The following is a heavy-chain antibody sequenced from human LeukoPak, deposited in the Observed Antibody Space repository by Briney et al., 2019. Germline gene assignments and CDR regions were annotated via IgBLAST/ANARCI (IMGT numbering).Heavy chain of an antibody. J-gene: IGHJ5*02. Sequence: SETLSLTCNVSGASVSSGSYYWSWIRQPPGKELEWIGYIYYSGSTSYNPSLKSRVTISVDTSKNHFSLKLSSVTAADTAVYYCAREILTTVTEGRSGWFDPWGQGTLVTVSS. D-gene: IGHD4-17*01. CDR1: GASVSSGSYY. CDR3: AREILTTVTEGRSGWFDP. V-gene: IGHV4-61*03. CDR2: IYYSGST.